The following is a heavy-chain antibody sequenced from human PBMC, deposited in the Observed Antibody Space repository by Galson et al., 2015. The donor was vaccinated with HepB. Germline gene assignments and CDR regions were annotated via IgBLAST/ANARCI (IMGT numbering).Heavy chain of an antibody. J-gene: IGHJ6*02. CDR2: ITLISGTT. CDR1: GGTFSSHA. Sequence: SVKVSCKASGGTFSSHAISWVRQAPGQGLEWMGGITLISGTTNYAQQFQGRVTINADESTSIAYMELSSLRSEDTAVYYCARDQLISSWYGDHYYGMDVWGQGTTVIVSS. D-gene: IGHD6-13*01. V-gene: IGHV1-69*13. CDR3: ARDQLISSWYGDHYYGMDV.